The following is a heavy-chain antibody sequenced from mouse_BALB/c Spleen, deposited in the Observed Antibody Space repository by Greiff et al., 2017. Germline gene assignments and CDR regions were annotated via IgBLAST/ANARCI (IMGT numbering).Heavy chain of an antibody. Sequence: EVQLQQSGPVLARPGASVKMSCKASGYTFTSYGMHWVKQRPGQGLEWIGDIYPGNSDTSYNQKFKGKAKLTAVTSTSTAYMELSSLTNEDSAVYYCTRYDYGNSFAYWGQGTLVTVSA. CDR3: TRYDYGNSFAY. CDR2: IYPGNSDT. CDR1: GYTFTSYG. J-gene: IGHJ3*01. D-gene: IGHD2-1*01. V-gene: IGHV1-5*01.